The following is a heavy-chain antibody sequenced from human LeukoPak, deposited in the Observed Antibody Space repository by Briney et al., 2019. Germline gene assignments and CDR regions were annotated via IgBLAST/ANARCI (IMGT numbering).Heavy chain of an antibody. J-gene: IGHJ4*02. V-gene: IGHV4-34*01. D-gene: IGHD4-17*01. CDR2: INHSGST. CDR3: ARIGTTTVTTYFDY. CDR1: GGSFSGYY. Sequence: RTSETLSLTCAVYGGSFSGYYWSWIRQPPGKGLEWIGEINHSGSTNYNPSLKSRVTISVDTSKNQFSLKLSSVTAADTAVYYCARIGTTTVTTYFDYWGQGTLVTVSS.